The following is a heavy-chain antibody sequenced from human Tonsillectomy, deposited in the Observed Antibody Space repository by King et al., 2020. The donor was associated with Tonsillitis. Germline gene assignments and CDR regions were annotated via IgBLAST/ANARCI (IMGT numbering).Heavy chain of an antibody. J-gene: IGHJ4*02. V-gene: IGHV3-30-3*01. CDR2: ISHDGSKH. Sequence: VQLVESGGGVVQPGRSLRLSCAASGFAFGGYAMHWVRQAPGKGLEWVAVISHDGSKHDFADSVKGRFTISRDNSKNTVYLQMNSLRAEDTALYYCARGQWEVFWTTQYYFDYWGQGTLVTVSS. CDR1: GFAFGGYA. CDR3: ARGQWEVFWTTQYYFDY. D-gene: IGHD1-26*01.